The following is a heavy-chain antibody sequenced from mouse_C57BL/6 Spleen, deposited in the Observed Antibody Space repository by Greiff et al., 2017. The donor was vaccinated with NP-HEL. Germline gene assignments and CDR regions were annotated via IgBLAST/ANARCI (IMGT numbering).Heavy chain of an antibody. CDR3: ARSTMIDWYFDV. D-gene: IGHD2-4*01. J-gene: IGHJ1*03. CDR2: INPSSGYT. CDR1: GYTFTSYW. Sequence: VQLQQSGAELAKPGASVKLSCKASGYTFTSYWMHWVKQRPGQGLEWIGYINPSSGYTKYNQKFKDKATLTADKSSITAYMQLSSLTYEDSAVYYCARSTMIDWYFDVWGTGTTVTVSS. V-gene: IGHV1-7*01.